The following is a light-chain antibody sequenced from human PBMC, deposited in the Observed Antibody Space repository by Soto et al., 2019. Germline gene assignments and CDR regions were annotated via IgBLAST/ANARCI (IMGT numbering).Light chain of an antibody. J-gene: IGKJ1*01. CDR2: AAS. CDR1: QSISSY. V-gene: IGKV1-39*01. Sequence: DIQMTQSPSSLSASVGDRVTITCRAIQSISSYLNWYQQKPGKAPKLLIYAASILQSGVPSRFSGSGSGTDFTLTISSLQPEDFATYYCQQSYSTPRTFGQGTKV. CDR3: QQSYSTPRT.